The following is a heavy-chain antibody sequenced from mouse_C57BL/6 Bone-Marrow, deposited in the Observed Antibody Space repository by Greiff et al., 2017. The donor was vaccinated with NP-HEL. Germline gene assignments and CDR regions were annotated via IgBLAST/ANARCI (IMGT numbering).Heavy chain of an antibody. Sequence: QVQLQQPGAELVKPGASVKLSCKASGYTFTSYWMQWVKQRPGQGLEWIGEIDPTDSYTNYNQKFKGKATFTVDTSSSTAYMQLSSLTSEDSAVYYCARWLLSFAYWGQGTLVTVSA. V-gene: IGHV1-50*01. CDR2: IDPTDSYT. CDR1: GYTFTSYW. D-gene: IGHD2-3*01. CDR3: ARWLLSFAY. J-gene: IGHJ3*01.